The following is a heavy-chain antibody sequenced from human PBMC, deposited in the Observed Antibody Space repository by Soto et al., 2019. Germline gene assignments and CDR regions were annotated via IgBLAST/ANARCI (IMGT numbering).Heavy chain of an antibody. Sequence: PGGSLRLSCAASGFTFSNYGMHWVRQAPGKGLEWVAVIWFDGSNKDYPDSVKGRFTISRDNSKNTMDLQMHSLRAEDTAVYYCARAAYCSSTKCHFYYGMDVWGQGPTITVSS. CDR1: GFTFSNYG. J-gene: IGHJ6*02. CDR2: IWFDGSNK. CDR3: ARAAYCSSTKCHFYYGMDV. D-gene: IGHD2-2*01. V-gene: IGHV3-33*01.